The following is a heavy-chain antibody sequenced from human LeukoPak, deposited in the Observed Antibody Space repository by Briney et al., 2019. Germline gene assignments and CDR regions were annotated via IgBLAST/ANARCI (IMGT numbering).Heavy chain of an antibody. CDR3: AKSYNYGSGSYYNHFDS. J-gene: IGHJ4*02. CDR2: VSGSGDST. CDR1: GFTLSSYW. V-gene: IGHV3-23*01. D-gene: IGHD3-10*01. Sequence: GGSLRLSCAASGFTLSSYWMTWVRQAPGKGLEWVSTVSGSGDSTYYADSVKGRFTLSRDNSKNTLSLQMNSLRAEDTALYYCAKSYNYGSGSYYNHFDSWGQGTLVTVSS.